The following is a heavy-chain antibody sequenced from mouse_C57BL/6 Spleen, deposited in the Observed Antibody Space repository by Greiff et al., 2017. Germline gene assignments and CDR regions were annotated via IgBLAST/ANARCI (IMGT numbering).Heavy chain of an antibody. CDR3: ARSGLLTGTDY. CDR2: INPSNGGT. V-gene: IGHV1-53*01. J-gene: IGHJ2*01. Sequence: QVQLKQPGTELVKPGASVKLSCKASGYTFTSYWMHWVKQRPGQGLEWIGNINPSNGGTNYNEKFKSKATLTVDKSSSTAYMQLSSLTSEDAAVYYCARSGLLTGTDYWGQGTTLTVSS. CDR1: GYTFTSYW. D-gene: IGHD4-1*01.